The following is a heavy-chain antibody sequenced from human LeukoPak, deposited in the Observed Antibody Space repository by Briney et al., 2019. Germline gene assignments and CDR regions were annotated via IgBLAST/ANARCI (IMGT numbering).Heavy chain of an antibody. V-gene: IGHV3-23*01. Sequence: PGGSLRLSCAASGFTFSSYALGWVRQPPGKGLEWVSVIGGSGGSKYYADSVTGRFTVSRENSKNTEYPQMNSLRAEDTAIYYCAKDDDDGDHVVVDHWGQGTLVTVSS. J-gene: IGHJ4*02. D-gene: IGHD4-17*01. CDR3: AKDDDDGDHVVVDH. CDR1: GFTFSSYA. CDR2: IGGSGGSK.